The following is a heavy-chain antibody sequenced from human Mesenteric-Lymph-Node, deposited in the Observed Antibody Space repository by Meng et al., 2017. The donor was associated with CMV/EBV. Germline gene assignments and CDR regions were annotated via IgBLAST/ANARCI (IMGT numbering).Heavy chain of an antibody. Sequence: ASVKVSCKASGGTFSSYAISWVRQAPGQGLEWMRWINTNSGGTNYAQNFQGRVTLTRDTSISTVYMEMTSLRSDDTAVYYCARGTGSSWFDSWGQGSLVTVSS. CDR2: INTNSGGT. CDR3: ARGTGSSWFDS. CDR1: GGTFSSYA. J-gene: IGHJ5*01. D-gene: IGHD1-1*01. V-gene: IGHV1-2*02.